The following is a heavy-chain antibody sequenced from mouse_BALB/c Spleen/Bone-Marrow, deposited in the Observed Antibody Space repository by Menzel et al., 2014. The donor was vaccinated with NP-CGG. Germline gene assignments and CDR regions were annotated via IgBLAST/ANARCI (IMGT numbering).Heavy chain of an antibody. CDR3: ASATTATFYAMDY. D-gene: IGHD1-2*01. CDR2: IDPANGNT. CDR1: GFNIRDTY. J-gene: IGHJ4*01. V-gene: IGHV14-3*02. Sequence: EVQLQQSGAELVKPGASVKLSCTVSGFNIRDTYMHWVKQRPEQGLEWNGRIDPANGNTKYDPKFQGKATITADTSSNTAYLQLSSLTPEDTAVYYCASATTATFYAMDYWGQGTSVTVSS.